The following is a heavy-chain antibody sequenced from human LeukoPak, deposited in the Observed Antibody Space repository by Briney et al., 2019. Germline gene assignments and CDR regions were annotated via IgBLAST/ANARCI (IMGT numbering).Heavy chain of an antibody. CDR2: IYYSGTT. CDR3: AREDPQTTVPEGMDV. Sequence: SETLSLTCTVSGGSINYYYWSWVRQTPGKGLEWIGYIYYSGTTNYNPSLKSRVTISVDTSKNQFSLQLRSVTAADTAVYYCAREDPQTTVPEGMDVWGQVTTVTVSS. V-gene: IGHV4-59*01. CDR1: GGSINYYY. D-gene: IGHD4-17*01. J-gene: IGHJ6*02.